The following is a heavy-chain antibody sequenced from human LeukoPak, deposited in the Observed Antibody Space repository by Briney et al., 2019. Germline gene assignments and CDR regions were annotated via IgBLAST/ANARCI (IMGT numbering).Heavy chain of an antibody. D-gene: IGHD1-26*01. V-gene: IGHV3-23*01. CDR3: AKRAGGTPDY. CDR1: GFSFSNYA. CDR2: IGGDGHST. Sequence: GGSLRLSCTASGFSFSNYAMTWVRQAPGKGLEWVSAIGGDGHSTDYADSVKGRFTISRDNSKNTLYLQMNSLRAEDTALYYCAKRAGGTPDYWGLGTLVTVSS. J-gene: IGHJ4*02.